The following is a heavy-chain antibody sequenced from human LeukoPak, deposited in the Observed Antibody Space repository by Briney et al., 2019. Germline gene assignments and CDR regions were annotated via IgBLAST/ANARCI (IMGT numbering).Heavy chain of an antibody. CDR2: INPSGGST. J-gene: IGHJ6*04. D-gene: IGHD2-2*01. CDR1: GYTFTSYY. CDR3: ARDRGGGYCSSTSCPLDV. Sequence: ASVKVSCKASGYTFTSYYMHWVRQAPGQGLEWMGIINPSGGSTSYAQKFQGRVTMTRDTSTSTVYMELSSLRSEDTAVYYCARDRGGGYCSSTSCPLDVWGKGTTVTVSS. V-gene: IGHV1-46*01.